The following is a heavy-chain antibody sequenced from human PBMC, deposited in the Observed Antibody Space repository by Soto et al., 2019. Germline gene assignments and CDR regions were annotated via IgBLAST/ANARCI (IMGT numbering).Heavy chain of an antibody. CDR3: AKDGSIYWFDP. D-gene: IGHD3-9*01. Sequence: GGSLRLSCAACGFTFSSYAMSWVRQAPGKGLEWVSAISGSGGSTYYADTMKGRITISKDNSKNTLYLQMNSLRAEDTDVYYCAKDGSIYWFDPWGQGTLVTVSS. V-gene: IGHV3-23*01. CDR1: GFTFSSYA. J-gene: IGHJ5*02. CDR2: ISGSGGST.